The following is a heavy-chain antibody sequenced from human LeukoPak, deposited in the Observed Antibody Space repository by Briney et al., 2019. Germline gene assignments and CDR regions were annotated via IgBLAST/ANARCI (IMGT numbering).Heavy chain of an antibody. V-gene: IGHV3-21*04. J-gene: IGHJ4*02. Sequence: GGSLRLSCAASGFTFSSYIMNWVRQAPGKGLEWVSSISSSGSHIYYADSVKGRFTISRDNAKNSLYLQMNSLRAEDTAVYYCAKERGLGYCSGGSCYSVYFDYWGQGTLVTVSS. D-gene: IGHD2-15*01. CDR1: GFTFSSYI. CDR3: AKERGLGYCSGGSCYSVYFDY. CDR2: ISSSGSHI.